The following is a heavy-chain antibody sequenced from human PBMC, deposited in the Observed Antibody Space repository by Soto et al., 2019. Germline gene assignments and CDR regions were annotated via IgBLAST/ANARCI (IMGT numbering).Heavy chain of an antibody. J-gene: IGHJ4*02. D-gene: IGHD3-16*01. V-gene: IGHV4-59*13. Sequence: SETLSLTCTVSAASFSKYYWTWIRQRPGKGLEWIGYIYFNGNTNYNPSLKRRVTISVDTSKKQISLNLTSVTDADTAVYFCASVTFGGVVLAHWGQGTLVTVSS. CDR1: AASFSKYY. CDR2: IYFNGNT. CDR3: ASVTFGGVVLAH.